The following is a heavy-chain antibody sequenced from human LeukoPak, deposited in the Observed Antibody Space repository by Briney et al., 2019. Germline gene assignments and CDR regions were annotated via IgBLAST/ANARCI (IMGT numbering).Heavy chain of an antibody. V-gene: IGHV4-59*08. CDR1: GVSISSYY. D-gene: IGHD3-3*01. Sequence: SETLSLTCTVSGVSISSYYWSWLRQPPGKGLEWIGYIYYSGSTNYNPSLKSRVTISVDTSKNQFSLKLSSVTAADTAVYHCARHYVEWFRPPALHWYFDLWGRGTLVTVSS. J-gene: IGHJ2*01. CDR2: IYYSGST. CDR3: ARHYVEWFRPPALHWYFDL.